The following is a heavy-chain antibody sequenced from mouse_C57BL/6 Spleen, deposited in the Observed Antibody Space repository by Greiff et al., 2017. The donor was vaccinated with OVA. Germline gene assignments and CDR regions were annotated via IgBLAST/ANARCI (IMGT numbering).Heavy chain of an antibody. D-gene: IGHD2-3*01. Sequence: QVHVKQSGAELVRPGSSVKLSCKASGYTFTSYWMHWVKQRPIQGLEWIGNIDPSDSETHYNQKFKDKATLTVDKSSSTAYMQLSSLTSEDSAVYYCARSYDGYPRYFDVWGTGTTVTVSS. V-gene: IGHV1-52*01. J-gene: IGHJ1*03. CDR1: GYTFTSYW. CDR3: ARSYDGYPRYFDV. CDR2: IDPSDSET.